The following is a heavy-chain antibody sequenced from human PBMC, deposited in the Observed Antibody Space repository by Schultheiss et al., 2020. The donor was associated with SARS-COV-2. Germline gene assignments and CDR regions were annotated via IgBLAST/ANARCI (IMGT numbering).Heavy chain of an antibody. CDR2: ISYDGSNK. CDR3: AKDEWDYYDSSGYYEVTSFDY. Sequence: GGSLRLSCAASGFTFSSYGMHWVRQAPGKGLEWVAVISYDGSNKYYADSVKGRFTISRDNSKNTLYLQMNSLRAEDTAVYYCAKDEWDYYDSSGYYEVTSFDYSGQGTLVTVSS. J-gene: IGHJ4*02. CDR1: GFTFSSYG. D-gene: IGHD3-22*01. V-gene: IGHV3-30*18.